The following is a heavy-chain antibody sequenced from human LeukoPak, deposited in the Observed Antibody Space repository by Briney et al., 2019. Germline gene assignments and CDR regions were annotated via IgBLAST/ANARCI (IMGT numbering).Heavy chain of an antibody. CDR1: GFTFSNAY. CDR2: IKPKTDGETT. J-gene: IGHJ4*02. D-gene: IGHD2-21*01. CDR3: ITPLPYSAQ. Sequence: GGSLRLSCAASGFTFSNAYMNWVRQAPGKGLEGVGRIKPKTDGETTEYAAPVKDRFSISRDHSKSMLYLQMNGLKTEDKAVYYCITPLPYSAQGGQGTLVTVSS. V-gene: IGHV3-15*07.